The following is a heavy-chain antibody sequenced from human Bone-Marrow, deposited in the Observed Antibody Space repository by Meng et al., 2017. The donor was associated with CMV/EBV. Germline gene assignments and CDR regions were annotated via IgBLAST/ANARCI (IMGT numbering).Heavy chain of an antibody. V-gene: IGHV3-21*04. Sequence: GGSLRLSCAASGFTFSSYSMNWVRQAPGKGLEWVSSISSSSSYIYYADSVKGRFTISRDNAKNSLYLQMNSLRDEDTALYYCAKGGDDILTGYEGMDVWGQGTTVTVSS. J-gene: IGHJ6*02. CDR1: GFTFSSYS. D-gene: IGHD3-9*01. CDR2: ISSSSSYI. CDR3: AKGGDDILTGYEGMDV.